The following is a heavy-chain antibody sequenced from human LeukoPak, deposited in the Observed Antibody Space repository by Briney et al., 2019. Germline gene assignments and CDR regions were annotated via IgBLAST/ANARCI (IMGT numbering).Heavy chain of an antibody. CDR1: GYTFTGYG. D-gene: IGHD3-22*01. Sequence: ASVKVSCKASGYTFTGYGISWVRQAPGQGLEWMGWISAYNGNTNYAQKLQGRVTMTEDTSTDTAYMELSSLRSEDTAVYYCATDRYYDSSGYHPFDYWGQGTLVTVSS. J-gene: IGHJ4*02. CDR3: ATDRYYDSSGYHPFDY. CDR2: ISAYNGNT. V-gene: IGHV1-18*01.